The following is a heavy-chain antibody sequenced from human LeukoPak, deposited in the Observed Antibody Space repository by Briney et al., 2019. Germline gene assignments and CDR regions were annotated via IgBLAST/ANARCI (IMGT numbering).Heavy chain of an antibody. CDR1: GYTFTSYY. J-gene: IGHJ5*02. CDR3: ARGWDFGTRYSCFDP. Sequence: ASVKVSCKASGYTFTSYYMHWVRQAPGQGLEWMGIINPSGGSTSYARKFQGRVTMTRDTSTSTVYMELSSLRSEDTAVYYCARGWDFGTRYSCFDPWGQGTLVTVSS. D-gene: IGHD1-26*01. V-gene: IGHV1-46*01. CDR2: INPSGGST.